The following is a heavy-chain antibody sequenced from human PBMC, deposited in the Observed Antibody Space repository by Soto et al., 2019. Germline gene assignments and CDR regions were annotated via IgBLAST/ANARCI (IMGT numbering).Heavy chain of an antibody. CDR2: IYRTGGT. CDR3: ASRDPGTSVDY. Sequence: SETLSLTCAVSGGSFTSNNLWAWVRQPPGQGLEWIGEIYRTGGTNYNPSLKSRVTISLDKSENQFSLKVTSLTAADTAVYYCASRDPGTSVDYWGQGTLVTVSS. D-gene: IGHD1-7*01. V-gene: IGHV4-4*02. CDR1: GGSFTSNNL. J-gene: IGHJ4*02.